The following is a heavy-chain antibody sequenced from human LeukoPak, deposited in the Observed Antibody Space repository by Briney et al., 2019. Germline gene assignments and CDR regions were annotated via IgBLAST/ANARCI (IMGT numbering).Heavy chain of an antibody. D-gene: IGHD6-19*01. CDR2: ISITDRT. J-gene: IGHJ4*02. Sequence: SETLSLTCTVSGASISDYYLSWIRQPAGKGLEWIARISITDRTNYNPSPTNRGTITFETSKNQFSLHLRSLSAADTAVYYCARLRRDSSGWYADYSWGQGTLVTVSS. V-gene: IGHV4-4*07. CDR3: ARLRRDSSGWYADYS. CDR1: GASISDYY.